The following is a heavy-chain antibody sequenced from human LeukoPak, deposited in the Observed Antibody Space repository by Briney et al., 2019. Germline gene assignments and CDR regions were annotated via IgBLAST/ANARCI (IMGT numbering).Heavy chain of an antibody. V-gene: IGHV3-30*03. J-gene: IGHJ4*02. D-gene: IGHD1-20*01. Sequence: GGSLRLSCAASGFTFSRYGMHWVRQAPGKGLEWVAVISYDGSKKYYADSVKGRFTISGDNSENTLYLQMNSPRAEDTAMYYRARDITGSFSLDYWGQGTLVTVSS. CDR2: ISYDGSKK. CDR3: ARDITGSFSLDY. CDR1: GFTFSRYG.